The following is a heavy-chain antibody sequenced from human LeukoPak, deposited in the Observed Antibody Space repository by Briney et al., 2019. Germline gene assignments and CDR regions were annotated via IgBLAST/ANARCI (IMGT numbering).Heavy chain of an antibody. CDR1: GFGFSNYW. CDR2: MNEDGSEK. CDR3: ARDRGYSNFDY. V-gene: IGHV3-7*01. J-gene: IGHJ4*02. D-gene: IGHD4-11*01. Sequence: GGSLRLSCAASGFGFSNYWMSWVRQAPGKGLEWVANMNEDGSEKNYVDAVKGRFTISRDNAQDSLYLRMNSLRAEDTAVYYCARDRGYSNFDYWGQGTLLTVSS.